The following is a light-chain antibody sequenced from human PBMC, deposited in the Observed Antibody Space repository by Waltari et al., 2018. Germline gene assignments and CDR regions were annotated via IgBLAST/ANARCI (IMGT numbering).Light chain of an antibody. Sequence: DIQMTQSPSSLSASVGDRVTITCRASQSISSYLNWYQQKPGKAPKLLIYAASSLESGVPSRFSGSGSGTDFSLTISSRQPEDFATYYCQQSYSTLPTFGPGTKVDSK. CDR3: QQSYSTLPT. V-gene: IGKV1-39*01. CDR2: AAS. J-gene: IGKJ3*01. CDR1: QSISSY.